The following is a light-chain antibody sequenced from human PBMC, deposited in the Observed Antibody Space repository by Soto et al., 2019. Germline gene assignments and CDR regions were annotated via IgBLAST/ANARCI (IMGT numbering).Light chain of an antibody. V-gene: IGKV3-15*01. CDR2: GAS. Sequence: EIVMTQSPATLSVSPGERATLSCRASQSVSSNLAWYQQKPGQAPRLLIYGASTRGAGIPARFSGSGSGTEFTLTIGSLQSEDFVVYYCQQYNNWPPLTFGGGTKVEIK. CDR3: QQYNNWPPLT. CDR1: QSVSSN. J-gene: IGKJ4*01.